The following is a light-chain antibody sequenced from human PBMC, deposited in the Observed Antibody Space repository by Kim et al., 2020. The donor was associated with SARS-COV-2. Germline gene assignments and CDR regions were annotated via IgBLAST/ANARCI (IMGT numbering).Light chain of an antibody. CDR3: HQYTDWPPLT. CDR1: QSVSNN. Sequence: EIVMTQSPATLSVSPGERASVSCRASQSVSNNLAWYQQKPGQAPRLLIYAASTRATGIPARFSGSGSGTQFTLTISSLQSEDFAIYYCHQYTDWPPLTFGGGTKLEI. J-gene: IGKJ4*01. V-gene: IGKV3-15*01. CDR2: AAS.